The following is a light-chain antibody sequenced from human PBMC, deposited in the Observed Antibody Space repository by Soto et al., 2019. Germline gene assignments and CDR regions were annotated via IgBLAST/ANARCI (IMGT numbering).Light chain of an antibody. V-gene: IGKV1-6*01. CDR3: LHDYNYPRT. J-gene: IGKJ1*01. CDR1: QGIRSE. CDR2: AAS. Sequence: IQLTQSPSFLSASVGDRVTITCRASQGIRSELAWYQQKPGKAPNLLIYAASTLQSGVPSRFSGSGSGTDFTLTISSLQPEDFATYYCLHDYNYPRTFGQGTKVDIK.